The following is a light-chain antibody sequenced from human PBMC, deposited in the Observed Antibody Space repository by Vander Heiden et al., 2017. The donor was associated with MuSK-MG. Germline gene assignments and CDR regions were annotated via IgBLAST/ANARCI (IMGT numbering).Light chain of an antibody. CDR3: QVWDSSSDHGV. CDR2: YNS. Sequence: SPVLTQPPSVSVAPGETARIHCGGNNIGGQSVHWYQQKPGQAPVLVIYYNSDRPSGIPERFSGSNSGNTATLTIRRVEAGDEADYYCQVWDSSSDHGVFGTGTKVTVL. V-gene: IGLV3-21*04. J-gene: IGLJ1*01. CDR1: NIGGQS.